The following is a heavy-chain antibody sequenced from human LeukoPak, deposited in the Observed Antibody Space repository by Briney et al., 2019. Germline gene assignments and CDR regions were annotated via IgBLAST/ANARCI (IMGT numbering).Heavy chain of an antibody. D-gene: IGHD4-17*01. V-gene: IGHV3-66*01. CDR1: GFTVSSKY. Sequence: GGSLRLSCATFGFTVSSKYMSWVRQAPGKGLEWVPILYSADNTNYADSVKGRFTISSDNSKNTLYLQMNSLRVEDTAVYYCAREKAPNGPDYWGQGTLVTVSS. CDR3: AREKAPNGPDY. J-gene: IGHJ4*02. CDR2: LYSADNT.